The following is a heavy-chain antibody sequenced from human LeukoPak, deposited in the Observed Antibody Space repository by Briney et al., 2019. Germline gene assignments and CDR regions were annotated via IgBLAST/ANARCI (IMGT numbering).Heavy chain of an antibody. V-gene: IGHV3-23*01. D-gene: IGHD6-13*01. CDR2: IVGSST. CDR3: VRDEPGRSWYN. J-gene: IGHJ4*02. Sequence: GGSLRLSCAASGFTFSDYHMSWVRQAPGKGLELVSAIVGSSTHYADSVKGRFTISRDNSQNTLYLQMNSLRAADTAVYYCVRDEPGRSWYNWGQGTLVTVSS. CDR1: GFTFSDYH.